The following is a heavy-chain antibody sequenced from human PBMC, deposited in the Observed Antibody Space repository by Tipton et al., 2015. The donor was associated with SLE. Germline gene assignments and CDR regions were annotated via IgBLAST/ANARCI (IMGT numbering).Heavy chain of an antibody. D-gene: IGHD3-22*01. Sequence: QLVQSGAEVKKPGESLKISCKGSGYSFTSYWIGWVRQMPGKGLEWMGIIYPGDSDTRYSPSFQGQVTISADKSISTAYLQWSSLKASDTAMYYCARRDYYDSSGYRYYFDYWGQGTLVTVSS. J-gene: IGHJ4*02. CDR1: GYSFTSYW. V-gene: IGHV5-51*03. CDR3: ARRDYYDSSGYRYYFDY. CDR2: IYPGDSDT.